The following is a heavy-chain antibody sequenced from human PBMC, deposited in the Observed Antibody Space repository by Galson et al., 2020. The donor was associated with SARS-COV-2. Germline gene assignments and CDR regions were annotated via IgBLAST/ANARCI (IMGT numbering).Heavy chain of an antibody. CDR2: ISYTGAT. D-gene: IGHD4-17*01. J-gene: IGHJ4*02. CDR3: EGHTGDLGNVDC. V-gene: IGHV4-39*01. CDR1: GVSISSANYY. Sequence: SETLSLTCTVSGVSISSANYYWGWIRQSPGKGLEWIGSISYTGATYYNPSLKSRVTISRDTSKNQFSLKMSSVTAADRGVYYCEGHTGDLGNVDCWGQGTLVTVSS.